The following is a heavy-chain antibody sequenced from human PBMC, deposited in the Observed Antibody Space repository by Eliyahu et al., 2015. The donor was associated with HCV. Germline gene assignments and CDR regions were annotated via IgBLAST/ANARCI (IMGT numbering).Heavy chain of an antibody. V-gene: IGHV3-15*01. J-gene: IGHJ4*02. CDR1: GFAFRNAW. CDR3: VTGPTAFAHDY. Sequence: QLVESGGGLVKAGESLRXXXXPXGFAFRNAWMSWVRQSPGKGLEWVARVKSRRDGATADYVGSVEDRFIISRDDVNGILFLHMNSLKIEDTAVYYCVTGPTAFAHDYWGQGTLVSVSS. D-gene: IGHD2-21*02. CDR2: VKSRRDGATA.